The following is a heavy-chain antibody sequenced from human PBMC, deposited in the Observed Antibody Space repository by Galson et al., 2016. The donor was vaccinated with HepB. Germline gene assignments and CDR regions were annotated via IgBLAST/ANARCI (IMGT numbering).Heavy chain of an antibody. CDR2: ISGSDDAT. Sequence: SLRLSCAASGFTFSSYAMTWVRQAPGKGLEWVSSISGSDDATYYADSVKGRFTSSRDNSKTTLYLQMNSLRAEDTAVYYCASGLRFLEWLHWGQGTLVTVSS. V-gene: IGHV3-23*01. CDR1: GFTFSSYA. CDR3: ASGLRFLEWLH. J-gene: IGHJ4*02. D-gene: IGHD3-3*01.